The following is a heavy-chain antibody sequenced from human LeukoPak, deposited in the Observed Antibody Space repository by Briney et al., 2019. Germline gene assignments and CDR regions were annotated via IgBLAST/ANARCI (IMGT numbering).Heavy chain of an antibody. Sequence: GGSLRLSCSVSGFIFHNSYMTWVRQAPGKGLEWVADINPDGSAQAYLDSVKGRFTISRDNSKNSFYLQMSSLRAEDTGVFYCARDVAYSAFDYWGQGTLVTVSS. CDR3: ARDVAYSAFDY. CDR2: INPDGSAQ. CDR1: GFIFHNSY. J-gene: IGHJ4*02. D-gene: IGHD2-21*01. V-gene: IGHV3-7*01.